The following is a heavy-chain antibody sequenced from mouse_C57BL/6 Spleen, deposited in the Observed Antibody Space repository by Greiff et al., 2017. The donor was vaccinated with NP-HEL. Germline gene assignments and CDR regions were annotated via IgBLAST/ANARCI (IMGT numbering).Heavy chain of an antibody. CDR3: ARGYYGSSYRLAY. J-gene: IGHJ3*01. CDR1: GFSLTSYG. D-gene: IGHD1-1*01. Sequence: VQLQQSGPGLVQPSQSLSITCTVSGFSLTSYGVHWVRQSPGKGLEWLGVIWSGGSTDYNAAFISRLSISKDNSKSQVFFKMNSLQADDTAIYYCARGYYGSSYRLAYWGQGTLVTVSA. V-gene: IGHV2-2*01. CDR2: IWSGGST.